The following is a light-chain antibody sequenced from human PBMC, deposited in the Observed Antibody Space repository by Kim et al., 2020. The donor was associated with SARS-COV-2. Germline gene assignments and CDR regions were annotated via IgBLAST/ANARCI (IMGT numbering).Light chain of an antibody. CDR1: QSVKGN. J-gene: IGKJ4*01. V-gene: IGKV3-15*01. CDR3: QQYNDWPLLT. Sequence: ILMTQSPAPLSVSPGERATLSCRASQSVKGNLAWYQQRPGHPPRLLIYGASTRATGIPVRFSGSGSGTEFTLTISSLQSEDSALYYCQQYNDWPLLTFGGGTKVDIK. CDR2: GAS.